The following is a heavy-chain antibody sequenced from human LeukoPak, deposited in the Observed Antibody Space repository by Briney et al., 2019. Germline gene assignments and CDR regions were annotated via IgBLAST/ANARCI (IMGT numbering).Heavy chain of an antibody. D-gene: IGHD7-27*01. CDR3: ARELVSLGTGYFDL. CDR1: GFTFGTYG. Sequence: GGSLRLSCAASGFTFGTYGMTWVRQAPGKGLEWVPGITGSSTWTYYADSVKGRFTISRDNSKNTLQLQMHSLRAEDTAIYYCARELVSLGTGYFDLWGRGTLVTVSS. CDR2: ITGSSTWT. J-gene: IGHJ2*01. V-gene: IGHV3-23*01.